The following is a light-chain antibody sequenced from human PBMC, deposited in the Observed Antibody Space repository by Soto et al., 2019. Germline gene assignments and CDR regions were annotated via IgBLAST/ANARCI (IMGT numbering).Light chain of an antibody. Sequence: QSALTQPASVSGSPGQSITISCTGTSSDVGGYNYVSWYQQHPGKAPQLMIYAVSNRPSGVSNRFSGSKSGNTASLTISGLQAEDDADYYGSSYTSSSTLVVFGGGTKLTVL. J-gene: IGLJ2*01. CDR2: AVS. V-gene: IGLV2-14*01. CDR3: SSYTSSSTLVV. CDR1: SSDVGGYNY.